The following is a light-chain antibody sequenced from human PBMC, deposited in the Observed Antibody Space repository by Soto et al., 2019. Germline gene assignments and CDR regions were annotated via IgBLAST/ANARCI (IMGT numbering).Light chain of an antibody. CDR2: GAS. V-gene: IGKV3-20*01. Sequence: EIVVTQSPGTLSLSPGERATLSCRASQSVSSSYLAWYQQKPGQAPRLLIYGASSRATGIPDRFSGSGSGTDFTLNISRLEPEDFAVYYCQQYGSSPFTFGPGTKVDIK. J-gene: IGKJ3*01. CDR1: QSVSSSY. CDR3: QQYGSSPFT.